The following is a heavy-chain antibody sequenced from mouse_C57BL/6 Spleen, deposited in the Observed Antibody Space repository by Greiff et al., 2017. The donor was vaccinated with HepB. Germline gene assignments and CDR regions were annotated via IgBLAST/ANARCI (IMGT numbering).Heavy chain of an antibody. CDR1: GYSFTDYN. D-gene: IGHD4-1*01. CDR3: ARHWDVWDFDV. CDR2: INPNYGTT. J-gene: IGHJ1*03. V-gene: IGHV1-39*01. Sequence: VQLKQSGPELVKPGASVKISCKASGYSFTDYNMNWVKQSNGKSLEWIGVINPNYGTTSYKQKFKGKATLTVDQSSSAAYMQLNNLASEDSAVYYRARHWDVWDFDVWGTGTTVTVSS.